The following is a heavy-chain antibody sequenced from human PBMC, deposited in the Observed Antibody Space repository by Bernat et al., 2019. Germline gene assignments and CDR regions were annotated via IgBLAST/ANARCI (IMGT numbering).Heavy chain of an antibody. V-gene: IGHV3-30*01. J-gene: IGHJ4*02. CDR1: GFTFSSYA. CDR3: ARDRVVPADIPFDY. Sequence: QVQLVESGGGVVQPGRSLRLSCAASGFTFSSYAMHWVRQAPGKGLEWVAVISYDGSNKYYADSVKGRFTISRDNSKNTLYLQMNSLRAEDTAVYYCARDRVVPADIPFDYWGQGTLVTVSS. D-gene: IGHD2-2*02. CDR2: ISYDGSNK.